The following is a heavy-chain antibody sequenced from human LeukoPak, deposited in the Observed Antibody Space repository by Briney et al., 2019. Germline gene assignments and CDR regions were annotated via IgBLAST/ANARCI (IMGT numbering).Heavy chain of an antibody. J-gene: IGHJ4*02. Sequence: PGGSLRLSCAASGFTVSNTYMTWVRQAPGKGLEWVSVIYSAVTTDYADSVKGRFTISRDNAKNSLYLQMNSLRAEDTAVYYCASGLELDYWGQGTLVTVSS. CDR3: ASGLELDY. CDR2: IYSAVTT. CDR1: GFTVSNTY. V-gene: IGHV3-53*01.